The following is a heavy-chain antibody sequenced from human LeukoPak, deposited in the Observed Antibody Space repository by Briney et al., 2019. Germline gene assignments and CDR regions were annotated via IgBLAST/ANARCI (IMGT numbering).Heavy chain of an antibody. D-gene: IGHD5-12*01. J-gene: IGHJ4*02. V-gene: IGHV1-18*01. CDR1: GYTFTSYG. Sequence: ASVKVSRKASGYTFTSYGISWVRQAPGQGLEWMGWISAYDGNTNYAQKLQGRVTMTTDTSTSTAYMELRSLRSDDTAVYYCARDEPVATIAMGGDYWGQGTLVTVSS. CDR2: ISAYDGNT. CDR3: ARDEPVATIAMGGDY.